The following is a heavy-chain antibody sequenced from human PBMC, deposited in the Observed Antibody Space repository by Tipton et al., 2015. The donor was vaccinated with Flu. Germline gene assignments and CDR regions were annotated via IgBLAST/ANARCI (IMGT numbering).Heavy chain of an antibody. J-gene: IGHJ6*02. D-gene: IGHD2-15*01. CDR2: IYRGGNT. V-gene: IGHV3-53*01. CDR1: GFTVSSNH. Sequence: QLVQSGGGLIQPGGSLRLSCATSGFTVSSNHMSCVRQAPGKRPECVSVIYRGGNTYYADSVKGRFTISRDNSKDTLYLQMNSLRAEDTAVYYCARVGSRLNSYGMDVWGQGTTVTVSS. CDR3: ARVGSRLNSYGMDV.